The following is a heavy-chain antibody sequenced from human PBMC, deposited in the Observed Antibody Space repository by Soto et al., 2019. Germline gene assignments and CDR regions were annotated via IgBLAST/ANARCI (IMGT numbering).Heavy chain of an antibody. CDR3: ARGGVSTRTFDY. CDR2: IYPSDSDT. V-gene: IGHV5-51*01. Sequence: GESQSISCKGSGCNFVDYWVAWVRQMPGKGLELMGIIYPSDSDTRYRPSFQGQVTISADKSISSAYLQWSSLRASDTAMYYCARGGVSTRTFDYWGQGTPVTVAS. J-gene: IGHJ4*02. CDR1: GCNFVDYW. D-gene: IGHD3-3*01.